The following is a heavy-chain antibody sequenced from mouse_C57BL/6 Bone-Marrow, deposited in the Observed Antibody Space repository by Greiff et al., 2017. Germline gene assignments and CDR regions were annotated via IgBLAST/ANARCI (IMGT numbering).Heavy chain of an antibody. J-gene: IGHJ3*01. CDR1: GFSLSTFGMG. D-gene: IGHD2-5*01. CDR3: ARALSNYPAWFAY. Sequence: QVTLKESGPGILQPSQTLSLTCSFSGFSLSTFGMGVGWIRQPSGKGLEWLAHIWWDDDKYYNPALKSRLTISKDTSKNQGFLRIANVDTADTATYYVARALSNYPAWFAYWGQGTLVTVSA. CDR2: IWWDDDK. V-gene: IGHV8-8*01.